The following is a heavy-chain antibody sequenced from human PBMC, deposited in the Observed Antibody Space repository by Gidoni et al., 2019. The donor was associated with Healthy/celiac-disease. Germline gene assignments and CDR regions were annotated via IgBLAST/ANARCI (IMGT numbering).Heavy chain of an antibody. CDR1: GFTFSSYA. J-gene: IGHJ4*02. CDR2: ISGSGGST. CDR3: AKVRSEFVGPAAQTLFDY. V-gene: IGHV3-23*01. Sequence: EVQLLESGGGLVQPGGSLRLSCAASGFTFSSYAMSWVRQAPGKGLEWVSAISGSGGSTYYADSVKGRFTISRDNSKNTLYLQMNSLRAEDTAVYYCAKVRSEFVGPAAQTLFDYWGQGTLVTVSS. D-gene: IGHD2-2*01.